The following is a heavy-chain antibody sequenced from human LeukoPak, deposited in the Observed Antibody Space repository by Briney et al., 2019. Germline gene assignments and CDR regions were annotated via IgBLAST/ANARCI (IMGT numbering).Heavy chain of an antibody. D-gene: IGHD2-21*02. Sequence: ASVKASCTASGYTFTSYDINWVRQATGQGLECMRWMNPNSGNTGYAQKFHGRVTMTRSPCISTAYMELSSRRSEDAAVYYCASAYCGGDCYSPGATNYYYYGMDVWGQGTTVTVSS. CDR3: ASAYCGGDCYSPGATNYYYYGMDV. CDR1: GYTFTSYD. CDR2: MNPNSGNT. V-gene: IGHV1-8*01. J-gene: IGHJ6*02.